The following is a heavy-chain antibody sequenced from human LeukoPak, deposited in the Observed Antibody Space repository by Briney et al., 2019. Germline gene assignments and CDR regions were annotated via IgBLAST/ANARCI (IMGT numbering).Heavy chain of an antibody. V-gene: IGHV3-33*01. D-gene: IGHD3-9*01. J-gene: IGHJ4*02. Sequence: GRSLRLSCAASGFTFSSYGMHWVRQAPGKGLEWVAVIWYDGSNKYCADSVKGRFTISRDNSKNTLYLQMNSLRAEDTAVYYCATYYDILTGPNWGQGTLVTVSS. CDR2: IWYDGSNK. CDR1: GFTFSSYG. CDR3: ATYYDILTGPN.